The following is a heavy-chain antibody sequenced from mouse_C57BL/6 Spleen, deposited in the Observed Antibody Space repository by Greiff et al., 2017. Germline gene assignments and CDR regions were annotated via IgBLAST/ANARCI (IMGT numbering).Heavy chain of an antibody. D-gene: IGHD3-3*01. CDR2: INPGSGGT. CDR1: GYAFTNYL. CDR3: ARNRAFDY. J-gene: IGHJ2*01. V-gene: IGHV1-54*01. Sequence: VQLQESGAELVRPGTSVKVSCKASGYAFTNYLIEWVKQRPGQGLEWIGVINPGSGGTNYNEKFKGKATLTADKSSSTAYMQLSSLTSEDSAVYFCARNRAFDYWGQGTTLTVSS.